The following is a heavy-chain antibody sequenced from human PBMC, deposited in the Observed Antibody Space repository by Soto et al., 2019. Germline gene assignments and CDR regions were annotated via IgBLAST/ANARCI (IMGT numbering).Heavy chain of an antibody. CDR2: VNHGGTS. V-gene: IGHV4-34*01. Sequence: SETLSLTCAVHGGSFSGYYWDWIRQPPGKGLEWIGEVNHGGTSNYNPSLKSRVTISVDKSKNQFSLKLSSVTAADTAVYYCARETYGDYVGYFDPWGQGIQVTVSS. J-gene: IGHJ5*02. CDR3: ARETYGDYVGYFDP. D-gene: IGHD4-17*01. CDR1: GGSFSGYY.